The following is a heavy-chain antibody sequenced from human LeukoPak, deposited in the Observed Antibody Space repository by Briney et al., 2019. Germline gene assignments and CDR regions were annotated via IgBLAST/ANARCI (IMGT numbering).Heavy chain of an antibody. CDR2: TKSKTDGGRT. J-gene: IGHJ4*02. CDR3: TTGPF. Sequence: GESLRLSCAASGFTFSNAWMTWVRQAPGKGLEWVGRTKSKTDGGRTDYATPVKGRFIISRDDLRNTVYLQMNSLKTEDTAVYYCTTGPFWGQGTLVSVSS. CDR1: GFTFSNAW. V-gene: IGHV3-15*01.